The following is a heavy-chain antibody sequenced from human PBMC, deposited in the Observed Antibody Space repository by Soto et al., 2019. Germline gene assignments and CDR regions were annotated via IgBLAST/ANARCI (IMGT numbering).Heavy chain of an antibody. CDR1: GFTFSSYA. Sequence: PGGSLRLSCAASGFTFSSYAMHWVRQAPGKGLEWVAVISYDGSNKYYADSVKGRFTISRDNSKNTLYLQMNSLRAEDTAVYYCARDTVDSGYGSWLFDYWGQGTLVTVSS. CDR3: ARDTVDSGYGSWLFDY. V-gene: IGHV3-30-3*01. D-gene: IGHD5-12*01. J-gene: IGHJ4*02. CDR2: ISYDGSNK.